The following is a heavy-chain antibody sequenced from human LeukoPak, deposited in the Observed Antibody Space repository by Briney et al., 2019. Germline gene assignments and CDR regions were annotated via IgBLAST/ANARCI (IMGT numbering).Heavy chain of an antibody. V-gene: IGHV4-59*01. J-gene: IGHJ3*02. CDR1: GGSISSYY. CDR2: IYYSGST. CDR3: ARAGVRGVDDAFDI. Sequence: PSETLSLTCTVSGGSISSYYWSWIRQPPGKGLEWIGYIYYSGSTNYNPSLKSRVTISVDTSKNQFSLKLSSVTAADTAVYYCARAGVRGVDDAFDIWGQGTMVTVSS. D-gene: IGHD3-10*01.